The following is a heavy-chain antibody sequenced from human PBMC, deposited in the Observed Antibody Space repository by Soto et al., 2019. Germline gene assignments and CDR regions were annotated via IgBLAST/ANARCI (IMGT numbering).Heavy chain of an antibody. D-gene: IGHD6-19*01. V-gene: IGHV3-23*01. CDR2: ISGSGGST. CDR1: GLTFSSYA. CDR3: AKALVQWLVRDWFDP. J-gene: IGHJ5*02. Sequence: GGYLRISCAASGLTFSSYAMSWVRQAPGKGLEWVSAISGSGGSTYYADSVKGRFTISRDNSKNTLYLQMNSLRAEDTAVYYCAKALVQWLVRDWFDPWGQGTLVIGSA.